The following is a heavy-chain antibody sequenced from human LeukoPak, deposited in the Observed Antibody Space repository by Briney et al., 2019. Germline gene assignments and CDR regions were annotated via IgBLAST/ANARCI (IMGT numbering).Heavy chain of an antibody. CDR3: AGDWWLVCDY. CDR2: ISSSSSYT. Sequence: GGSLRLSCAASGITFSDYYMSWIRQAPGKGLEWVSYISSSSSYTNYADSVKGRFTISRDNAKNSVYLQMNSLRAEDTAVYYCAGDWWLVCDYWGQGTLVTVSS. V-gene: IGHV3-11*06. D-gene: IGHD6-19*01. CDR1: GITFSDYY. J-gene: IGHJ4*02.